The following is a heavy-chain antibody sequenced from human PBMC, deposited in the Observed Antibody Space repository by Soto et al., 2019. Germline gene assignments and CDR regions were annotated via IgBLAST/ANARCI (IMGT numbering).Heavy chain of an antibody. V-gene: IGHV4-34*01. CDR2: INHSGST. CDR3: ARWGRIAAAGTYYYGMDV. Sequence: SETLSLTCAVYGGSFIGYCWSWIRTPKGKGLEWIGEINHSGSTNYNPSLKSRVTISVDTSKNQFSLKLSSVTAADTAVYYCARWGRIAAAGTYYYGMDVWGQGTTVTVSS. CDR1: GGSFIGYC. D-gene: IGHD6-13*01. J-gene: IGHJ6*02.